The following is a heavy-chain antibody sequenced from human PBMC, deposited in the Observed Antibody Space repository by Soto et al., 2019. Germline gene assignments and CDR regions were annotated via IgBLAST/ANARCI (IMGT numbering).Heavy chain of an antibody. CDR3: ASIGADYYDILTGPPYYMDV. CDR1: GYTFTSYY. D-gene: IGHD3-9*01. V-gene: IGHV1-46*03. J-gene: IGHJ6*03. CDR2: INPSGGST. Sequence: VASVKVSCKASGYTFTSYYMHWVRQAPGQGLEWMGIINPSGGSTSYAQKFQGRVTMTRDTSTSTVYMELSSLRSEDTAVYYCASIGADYYDILTGPPYYMDVWGKGTTVTVSS.